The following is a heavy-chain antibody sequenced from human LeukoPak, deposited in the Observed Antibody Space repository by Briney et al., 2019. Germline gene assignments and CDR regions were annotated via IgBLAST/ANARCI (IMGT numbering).Heavy chain of an antibody. Sequence: GGSLRLSCAASGFTFSSYSMNWVRQAPGKGLEWVSSISSSSSYIYYADSVKGRFTISRDNAKNSLYLQMNSLRAEDTAVYYCARDCSGGSCSEYDALDIWGQGTMVTVSS. J-gene: IGHJ3*02. CDR2: ISSSSSYI. CDR1: GFTFSSYS. CDR3: ARDCSGGSCSEYDALDI. D-gene: IGHD2-15*01. V-gene: IGHV3-21*01.